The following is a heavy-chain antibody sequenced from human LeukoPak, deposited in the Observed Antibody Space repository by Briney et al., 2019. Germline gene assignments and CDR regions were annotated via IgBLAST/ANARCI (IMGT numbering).Heavy chain of an antibody. V-gene: IGHV4-59*08. J-gene: IGHJ4*02. Sequence: SETLSLTCTVFGGSLSSYYWSWIRQPPGKGLEWIGYIYSTGSANYNPSLKSRVTLSVGTAKNQFSLKLNSVTAADTAVYYCARMGGYSGYATHWGQGTLVTVSS. D-gene: IGHD5-12*01. CDR3: ARMGGYSGYATH. CDR2: IYSTGSA. CDR1: GGSLSSYY.